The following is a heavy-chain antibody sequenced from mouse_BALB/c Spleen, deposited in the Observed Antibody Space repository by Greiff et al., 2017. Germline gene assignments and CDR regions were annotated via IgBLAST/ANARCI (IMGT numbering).Heavy chain of an antibody. J-gene: IGHJ3*01. Sequence: VQRVESGAELVRPGTSVKVSCKASGYAFTNYLIEWVKQRPGQGLEWIGVINPGSGGTNYNEKFKGKATLTADKSSSTAYMQLSSLTSDDSAVYFCARAVRRKAWFAYWGQGTLVTVSA. CDR2: INPGSGGT. CDR3: ARAVRRKAWFAY. CDR1: GYAFTNYL. D-gene: IGHD2-14*01. V-gene: IGHV1-54*01.